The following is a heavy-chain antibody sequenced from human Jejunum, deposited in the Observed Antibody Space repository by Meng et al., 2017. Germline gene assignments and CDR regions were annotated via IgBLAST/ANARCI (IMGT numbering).Heavy chain of an antibody. Sequence: GGSLRLSCVGSGFTFSDHYMDWVRQAPGKGLEWVANIKQDGSEKYYVGSVKGRFTISRDNAKNSLYLQMDSLRAEDTAVYYCAGAPLGGTWFSYFPHWGQGTLVTVSS. J-gene: IGHJ1*01. CDR3: AGAPLGGTWFSYFPH. CDR1: GFTFSDHY. V-gene: IGHV3-7*01. CDR2: IKQDGSEK. D-gene: IGHD3-10*01.